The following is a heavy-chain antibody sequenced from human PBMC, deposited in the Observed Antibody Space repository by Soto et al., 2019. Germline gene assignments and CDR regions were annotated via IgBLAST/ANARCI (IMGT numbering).Heavy chain of an antibody. J-gene: IGHJ5*02. CDR3: ARDSPSLYYDSSGGYNWFDP. Sequence: SAQLCCKASGGTLSSYAISWVRQAPGQGLEWMGGIIPIFGTANYAPKFQGRVTITADESTSTAYMELSSLRSEDTAVYYCARDSPSLYYDSSGGYNWFDPWGQGTLVTVSS. D-gene: IGHD3-22*01. V-gene: IGHV1-69*13. CDR1: GGTLSSYA. CDR2: IIPIFGTA.